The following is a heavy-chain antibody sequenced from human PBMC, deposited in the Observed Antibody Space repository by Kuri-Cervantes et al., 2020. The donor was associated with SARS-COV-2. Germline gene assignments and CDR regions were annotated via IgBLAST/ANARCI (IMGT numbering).Heavy chain of an antibody. CDR1: GFTFSSYS. CDR3: ARELGGGSV. V-gene: IGHV3-21*01. Sequence: ETLSLTCAAPGFTFSSYSMNWVRQAPGKGLEWVSSISSSSSYIYYADSVKGRFTISRDNAKNSLYLQMNSLRAEDTAVYYCARELGGGSVWGQGTLVTVSS. CDR2: ISSSSSYI. J-gene: IGHJ4*02. D-gene: IGHD2-15*01.